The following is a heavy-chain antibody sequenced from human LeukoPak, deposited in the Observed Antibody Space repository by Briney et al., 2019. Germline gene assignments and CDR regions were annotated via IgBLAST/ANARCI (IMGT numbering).Heavy chain of an antibody. CDR3: ARNSGWYEAFYGMDV. Sequence: ASVKVSCKASGYTFTSYGISWVRQAPGQGLEWMGWISAYNGNTNYAQKLQGRVTMTTDTSTSTAYMELRGLRSDDTAVYYCARNSGWYEAFYGMDVWGQGTTVTVSS. CDR2: ISAYNGNT. D-gene: IGHD6-19*01. CDR1: GYTFTSYG. V-gene: IGHV1-18*01. J-gene: IGHJ6*02.